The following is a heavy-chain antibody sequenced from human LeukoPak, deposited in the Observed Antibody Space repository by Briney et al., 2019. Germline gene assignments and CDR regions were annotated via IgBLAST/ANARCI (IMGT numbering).Heavy chain of an antibody. V-gene: IGHV1-46*01. CDR3: ATEQRGGLSGSLGVLFASYYTYYYMDV. D-gene: IGHD3-16*01. CDR2: INPSDGAT. Sequence: ASVKVSCKASGNTFTMYYIHWVQQAPGQGLEWMGMINPSDGATTYAQRFQGRVTMTRDMSTTTVYMDLRTLRSEDTAVYFCATEQRGGLSGSLGVLFASYYTYYYMDVWGRGTTVTVSS. CDR1: GNTFTMYY. J-gene: IGHJ6*03.